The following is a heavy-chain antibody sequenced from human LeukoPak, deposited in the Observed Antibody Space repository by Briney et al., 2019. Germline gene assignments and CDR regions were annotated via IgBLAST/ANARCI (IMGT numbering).Heavy chain of an antibody. D-gene: IGHD3-3*01. Sequence: SETLSLTCAVSGYSISSGYYWGWIRQPPGKGLEWIGSIYHSGSTYYNPSLKSRVTISVDTSKNQFSLKLSSVTAADTAVYYCARESIFGVAHNWFDPWGQGTLVTVSP. V-gene: IGHV4-38-2*02. J-gene: IGHJ5*02. CDR2: IYHSGST. CDR3: ARESIFGVAHNWFDP. CDR1: GYSISSGYY.